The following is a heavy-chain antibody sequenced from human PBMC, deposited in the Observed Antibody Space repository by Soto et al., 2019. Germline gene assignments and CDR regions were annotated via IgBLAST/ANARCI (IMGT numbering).Heavy chain of an antibody. Sequence: QVQLQQWGAGLLKPSETLSLTCAVYGGSFSGYYWSWIRQPPGKGLEWIGEINHSGSTNYNPSLNSRVTISVDTSKNQFSLKLSSVTAADTAVYYCARGPGSGSVVVPAANYRPYDYWGQGTLVTVSS. D-gene: IGHD2-2*01. J-gene: IGHJ4*02. CDR2: INHSGST. CDR3: ARGPGSGSVVVPAANYRPYDY. CDR1: GGSFSGYY. V-gene: IGHV4-34*01.